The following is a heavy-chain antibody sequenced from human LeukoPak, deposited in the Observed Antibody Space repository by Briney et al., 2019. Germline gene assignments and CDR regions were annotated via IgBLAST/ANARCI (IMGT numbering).Heavy chain of an antibody. CDR3: ASAVAAPDQDPPFDY. CDR1: GFTSSDNF. J-gene: IGHJ4*02. Sequence: GGSLRLSCAASGFTSSDNFMSWLRQAPGKGLEWISYISKSDGTTYYADTVKGRFTISRDSAKKSVYLYMNSLRAEDTAVYYCASAVAAPDQDPPFDYWGQGTLVTVSS. D-gene: IGHD6-25*01. V-gene: IGHV3-11*01. CDR2: ISKSDGTT.